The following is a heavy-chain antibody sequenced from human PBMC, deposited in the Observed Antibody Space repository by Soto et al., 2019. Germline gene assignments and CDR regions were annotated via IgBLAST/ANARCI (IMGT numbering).Heavy chain of an antibody. CDR1: GGPFSGFF. CDR3: VRGQWLPRGEY. J-gene: IGHJ4*02. V-gene: IGHV4-34*01. D-gene: IGHD6-19*01. CDR2: LNHSGST. Sequence: QVQLQQWGAGLLRPSETLSLTCDVYGGPFSGFFWTWIRQPPGKGLEWIGELNHSGSTNYNPSLKSRVTLSMYMSENQFSLRLTSVTAADTAVYYCVRGQWLPRGEYWGQGTLVTVSS.